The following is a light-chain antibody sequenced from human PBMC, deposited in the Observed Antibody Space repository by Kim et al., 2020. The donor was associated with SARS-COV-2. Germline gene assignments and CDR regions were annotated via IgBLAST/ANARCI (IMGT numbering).Light chain of an antibody. V-gene: IGLV1-40*01. CDR1: SSNIGAGYG. CDR3: QSYDSSLSGGV. Sequence: QRVTISCTGSSSNIGAGYGVHWYQQLPGTAPKLLIYGNTNRPSGVPDRFSGSKSGTSVSLAITGLQAEDEADYYCQSYDSSLSGGVFGGGTKLTVL. CDR2: GNT. J-gene: IGLJ3*02.